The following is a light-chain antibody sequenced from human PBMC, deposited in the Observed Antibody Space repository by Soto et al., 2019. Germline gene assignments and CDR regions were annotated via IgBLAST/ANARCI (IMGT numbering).Light chain of an antibody. J-gene: IGLJ3*02. Sequence: NFMLTQPHSVSVAPGKTVIISCNRSNGSIASDAVQWYQQRPGTSPTTVIYEDNERPSGVLDRFSGSIDTSSNSSSLTISVLKTEDEADYYCQSYDTSFSWVFGGWTKLTVL. CDR1: NGSIASDA. V-gene: IGLV6-57*01. CDR2: EDN. CDR3: QSYDTSFSWV.